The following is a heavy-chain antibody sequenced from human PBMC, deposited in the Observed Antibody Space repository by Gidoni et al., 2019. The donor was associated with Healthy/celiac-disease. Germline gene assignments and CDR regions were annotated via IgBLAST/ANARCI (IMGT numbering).Heavy chain of an antibody. CDR2: IYSGGST. Sequence: EVQLVESGGGLIQPGGSLRLSCASSGFTVSSNYMSWVRQAPGKGLEWVSVIYSGGSTYYADSVKGRFTISRDNSKNTLYLQMNSLRAEDTAVYYCARDSFAENISDYWGQGTLVTVSS. CDR3: ARDSFAENISDY. CDR1: GFTVSSNY. J-gene: IGHJ4*02. V-gene: IGHV3-53*01.